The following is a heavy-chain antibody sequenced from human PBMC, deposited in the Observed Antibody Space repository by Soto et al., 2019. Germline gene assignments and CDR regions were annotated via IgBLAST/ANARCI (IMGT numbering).Heavy chain of an antibody. Sequence: HVQLQESGPGLVKPSETLSLTCTVSGGSISTYYWSWIRQPPGKGLEWIGYIYYDGSTSYNPSLRSRDTIPVDTSKNPFSLILSSVTSADTAVYYCARDQLSSGLYVWFDPWGQGTLVTVSS. CDR3: ARDQLSSGLYVWFDP. D-gene: IGHD6-25*01. V-gene: IGHV4-59*01. CDR1: GGSISTYY. J-gene: IGHJ5*02. CDR2: IYYDGST.